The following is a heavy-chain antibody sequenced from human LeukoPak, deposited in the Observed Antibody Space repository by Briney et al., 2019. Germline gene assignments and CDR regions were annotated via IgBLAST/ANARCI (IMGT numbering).Heavy chain of an antibody. CDR3: ARDGRNYDFWSGYPSYYFDY. J-gene: IGHJ4*02. D-gene: IGHD3-3*01. CDR2: FDPEDGET. CDR1: GYTLTELS. V-gene: IGHV1-24*01. Sequence: ASVKVSCKVSGYTLTELSMHWVRQAPGKGLEWMGGFDPEDGETIYAQKFQGRVTMTRDTSTSTVYMELSSLRSEDTAVYYCARDGRNYDFWSGYPSYYFDYWGQGTLVTVSS.